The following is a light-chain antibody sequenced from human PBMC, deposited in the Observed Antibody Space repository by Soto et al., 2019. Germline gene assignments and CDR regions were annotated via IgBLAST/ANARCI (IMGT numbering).Light chain of an antibody. CDR3: QQRSNRPPLT. Sequence: EIVLTQSPSTLSLSPGERATLSCRASQSVGSYLAWYQQKPGQAPRLVIYDASTRATGIPARFSGSGSGTDFSPTISSLEPEDFAVYYCQQRSNRPPLTFGGGTKVEI. V-gene: IGKV3-11*01. J-gene: IGKJ4*01. CDR2: DAS. CDR1: QSVGSY.